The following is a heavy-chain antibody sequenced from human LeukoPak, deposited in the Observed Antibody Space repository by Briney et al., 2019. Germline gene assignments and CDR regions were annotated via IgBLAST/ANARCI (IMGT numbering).Heavy chain of an antibody. D-gene: IGHD3-22*01. J-gene: IGHJ4*02. V-gene: IGHV3-64D*09. CDR1: GFTFSSYA. CDR2: ISSTGDST. Sequence: GGSLRLSCSASGFTFSSYAMHWVRQTPGKGLEHVSTISSTGDSTYYADSMKGRFTISRDNSKDTLFLQMSSLRAEDTAVYYCVKDRGSSGCFDSWGQGTLVTVS. CDR3: VKDRGSSGCFDS.